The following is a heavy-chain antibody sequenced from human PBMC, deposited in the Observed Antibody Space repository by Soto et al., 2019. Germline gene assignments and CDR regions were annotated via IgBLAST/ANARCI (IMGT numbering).Heavy chain of an antibody. CDR3: ARGDIVVVTARPKSFQH. CDR2: IIPIFGTA. J-gene: IGHJ1*01. CDR1: GGTFSSYA. D-gene: IGHD2-21*02. V-gene: IGHV1-69*01. Sequence: QVQLVQSGAEVKKPGSSVKVSCKASGGTFSSYAISWVRQAPGQGLEWMGGIIPIFGTANYAQKFQGRVTITADESTSTAYMELRSLRSEDTAVYYCARGDIVVVTARPKSFQHWGQGTLVTVSS.